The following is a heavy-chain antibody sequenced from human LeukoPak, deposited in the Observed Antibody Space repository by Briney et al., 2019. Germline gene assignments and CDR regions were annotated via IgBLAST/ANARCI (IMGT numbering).Heavy chain of an antibody. D-gene: IGHD3-10*01. V-gene: IGHV1-46*01. Sequence: GASVKVSCKASGNTFINSFMHWVRQAPGQGLEWMGLINPSGSATTYPQKLQGRVTTTRDTSTNTVYMELSSLRSEDTAVYYCATDLPTGFGSTAYWGQGTLVTVSS. CDR2: INPSGSAT. J-gene: IGHJ4*02. CDR3: ATDLPTGFGSTAY. CDR1: GNTFINSF.